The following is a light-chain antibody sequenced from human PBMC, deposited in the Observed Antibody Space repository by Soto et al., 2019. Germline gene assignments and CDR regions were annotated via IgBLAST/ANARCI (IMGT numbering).Light chain of an antibody. J-gene: IGKJ3*01. CDR2: DAS. V-gene: IGKV3-15*01. CDR3: QQYNNWPPFT. Sequence: EIVMTQSPATLSVSSGERASLSCRASQSVGSKLAWYQHKPGQAPRLLIYDASTRATGFPARFSGSGSGTEFTLTISSLQPEHFAVYYCQQYNNWPPFTFGPGTKVDIK. CDR1: QSVGSK.